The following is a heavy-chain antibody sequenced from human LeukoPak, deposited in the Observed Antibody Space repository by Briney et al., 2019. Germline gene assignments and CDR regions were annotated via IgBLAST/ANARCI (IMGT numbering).Heavy chain of an antibody. CDR2: ITYSGNT. CDR3: ARGSLQFGTVTYFDY. Sequence: PSETLSLTCTVSGGSISSGPYYWIWIRQHPGKGLEWIGYITYSGNTYYYPALNSRVTVSLDTSKTQFSLKLSSVTAADTAVYYCARGSLQFGTVTYFDYWGQGTLVTVSS. J-gene: IGHJ4*02. D-gene: IGHD4-17*01. CDR1: GGSISSGPYY. V-gene: IGHV4-31*03.